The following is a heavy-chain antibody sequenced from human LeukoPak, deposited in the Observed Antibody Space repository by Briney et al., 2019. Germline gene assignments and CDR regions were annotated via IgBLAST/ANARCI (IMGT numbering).Heavy chain of an antibody. CDR1: GYTFTSYG. D-gene: IGHD6-13*01. CDR3: ARDGSLSSSWPFDY. CDR2: ISAYNGNT. Sequence: ASVKVSCKASGYTFTSYGISWARQAPGQGLEWMGWISAYNGNTNYAQKLQGRVTMTTDTSTSTAYMELRSLRSDDTAVYYCARDGSLSSSWPFDYWGQGTLVTVSS. V-gene: IGHV1-18*01. J-gene: IGHJ4*02.